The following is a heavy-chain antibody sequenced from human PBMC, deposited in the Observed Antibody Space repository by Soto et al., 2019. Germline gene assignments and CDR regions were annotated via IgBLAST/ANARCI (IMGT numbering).Heavy chain of an antibody. J-gene: IGHJ4*02. CDR3: ARSGAGSGWL. CDR2: ISSRGPT. Sequence: ASETLSLTCTVSGGTVSSGHYYGSCLRPPPGQLLELLAYISSRGPTTYPSSLKRRVTISVDTSKNQFSLKLSSVTAADTAVYYCARSGAGSGWLGGQGTLVTVSS. CDR1: GGTVSSGHYY. D-gene: IGHD6-19*01. V-gene: IGHV4-61*01.